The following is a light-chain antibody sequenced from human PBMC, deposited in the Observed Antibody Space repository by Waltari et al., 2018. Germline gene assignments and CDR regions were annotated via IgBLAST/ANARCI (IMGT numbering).Light chain of an antibody. CDR3: QQRSNPPAYT. CDR2: DAS. Sequence: TVLTQSPATLSLSPGERATLPCRASQSVSSSLAWYQQKPGQPPRLLIFDASIRATGIPARFSGSGSGTDFTLTISSLEPEDLAVYYCQQRSNPPAYTFGQGTKVEIK. CDR1: QSVSSS. J-gene: IGKJ2*01. V-gene: IGKV3-11*01.